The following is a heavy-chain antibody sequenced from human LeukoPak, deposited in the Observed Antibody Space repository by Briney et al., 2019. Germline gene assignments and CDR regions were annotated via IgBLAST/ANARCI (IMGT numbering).Heavy chain of an antibody. Sequence: PGGSLRLSCATSGFTFSDYYMSWLRQAPGKGLDWVSYISSSGTYINSADSVKGRFTISREYPKNSLYLQMSSLRAEDTAVYYCARQGGDILTGYLDYWGQGTLVTVSS. D-gene: IGHD3-9*01. CDR1: GFTFSDYY. CDR3: ARQGGDILTGYLDY. J-gene: IGHJ4*02. V-gene: IGHV3-11*03. CDR2: ISSSGTYI.